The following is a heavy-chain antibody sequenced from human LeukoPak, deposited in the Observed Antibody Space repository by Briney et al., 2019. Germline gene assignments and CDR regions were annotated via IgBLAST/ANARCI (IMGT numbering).Heavy chain of an antibody. CDR1: GFSFSSYE. V-gene: IGHV3-21*01. CDR3: ARGASVVAGNDNAFDI. Sequence: GGSLRLSCTASGFSFSSYELNWVRQAPGKGLEWVSSISTSSSYIYYADSVKGRFTISRDNAKKSLYLQMNSLRADDTAVYYCARGASVVAGNDNAFDIWGQGTMVTVSS. D-gene: IGHD6-19*01. CDR2: ISTSSSYI. J-gene: IGHJ3*02.